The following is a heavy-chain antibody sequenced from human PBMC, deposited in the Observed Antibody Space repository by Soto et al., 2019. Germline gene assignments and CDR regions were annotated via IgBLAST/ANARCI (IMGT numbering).Heavy chain of an antibody. CDR2: SSAYNGNT. J-gene: IGHJ3*02. CDR3: ARDWGESSSSSSAFDI. Sequence: QVQLVQSGAEVKKPGASVKVSCKASGYTFTSYGISWVRQAPGQGLEGMGWSSAYNGNTHYAQKLQGRVTMTTDTSTSTAYMELRSLRSDDTAVYYCARDWGESSSSSSAFDIWGQGTMVTVSS. D-gene: IGHD6-6*01. CDR1: GYTFTSYG. V-gene: IGHV1-18*01.